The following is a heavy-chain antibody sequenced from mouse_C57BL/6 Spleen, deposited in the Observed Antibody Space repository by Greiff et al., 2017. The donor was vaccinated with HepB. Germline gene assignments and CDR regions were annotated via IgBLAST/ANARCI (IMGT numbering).Heavy chain of an antibody. V-gene: IGHV5-9*01. Sequence: EVQLVESGGGLVKPGGSLKLSCAASGFTFSSYTMSWVRQTPEKRLEWVATISGGGGNTYYPDSVKGRFTISRDNAKNTLYLQMSSLRSEDTALYYCAYYYGSSHWYFDVWGTGTTVTVSS. CDR1: GFTFSSYT. J-gene: IGHJ1*03. CDR2: ISGGGGNT. CDR3: AYYYGSSHWYFDV. D-gene: IGHD1-1*01.